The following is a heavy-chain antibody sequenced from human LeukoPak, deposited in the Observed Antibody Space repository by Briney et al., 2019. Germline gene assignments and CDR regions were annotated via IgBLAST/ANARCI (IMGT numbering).Heavy chain of an antibody. CDR3: ATDYCSGGSCYYFDY. CDR2: FDPEDGET. V-gene: IGHV1-24*01. CDR1: GYTLTELS. D-gene: IGHD2-15*01. J-gene: IGHJ4*02. Sequence: ASVKVSCKVSGYTLTELSMHWVRQAPGKGLEWMGGFDPEDGETIYAQKFQGRVTMTEDTSTDTAYMELSSLRSEDTAVYYCATDYCSGGSCYYFDYWGQGTLVTVSS.